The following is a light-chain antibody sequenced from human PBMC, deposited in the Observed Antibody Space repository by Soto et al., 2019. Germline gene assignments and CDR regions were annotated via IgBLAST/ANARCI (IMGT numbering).Light chain of an antibody. CDR2: GAS. V-gene: IGKV1-39*01. CDR3: QQIYSIPVT. J-gene: IGKJ4*01. CDR1: QAITTF. Sequence: DILMTQSPSSLSASVGDRVTITCRASQAITTFLNCYKQKQARAPNLLIIGASNLQSGVPSRFSGSGSGTDFTLTISSLQPEDFATYYCQQIYSIPVTFGGGTKVEIK.